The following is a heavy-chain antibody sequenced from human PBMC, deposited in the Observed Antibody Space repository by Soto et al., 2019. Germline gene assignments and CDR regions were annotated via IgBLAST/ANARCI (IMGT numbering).Heavy chain of an antibody. V-gene: IGHV3-30*18. CDR1: GFTFSSYG. CDR3: AKGDDFWSGYPSGYYYGMDV. CDR2: ISYDGSNK. Sequence: QVQLVESGGGVVQPGRSLRLSCAASGFTFSSYGMHWVRQAPGKGLEWVAVISYDGSNKYYADSVKGRFTISRDNSKNTXYXQMNSLRAEDTAVYYCAKGDDFWSGYPSGYYYGMDVWGQGTTVTVSS. J-gene: IGHJ6*02. D-gene: IGHD3-3*01.